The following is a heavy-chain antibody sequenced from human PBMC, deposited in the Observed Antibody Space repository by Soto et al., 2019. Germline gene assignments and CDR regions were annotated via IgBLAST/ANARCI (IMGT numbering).Heavy chain of an antibody. CDR3: AREGDCSGGGCHTGLKN. J-gene: IGHJ4*02. CDR2: IKHDGSEQ. CDR1: GFTFSNFW. Sequence: EVHLVESGGGLVQPGGSLRLSCAVSGFTFSNFWMSWVRQAPGKGPEWVANIKHDGSEQYYVDSVKGRFTISRDNAKNSVSLQMNSLRGDDTAVYYCAREGDCSGGGCHTGLKNWGQGTLVTVSS. D-gene: IGHD2-15*01. V-gene: IGHV3-7*01.